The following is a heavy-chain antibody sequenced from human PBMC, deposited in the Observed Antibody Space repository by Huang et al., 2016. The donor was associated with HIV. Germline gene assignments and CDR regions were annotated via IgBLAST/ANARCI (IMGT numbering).Heavy chain of an antibody. J-gene: IGHJ3*02. CDR1: GGSITSSSYY. D-gene: IGHD3-22*01. CDR3: ARHFSYYDSSGYTPWDAFDI. V-gene: IGHV4-39*01. Sequence: QLQLQGSGPGLVKPSETLSLTCTVSGGSITSSSYYWGWIRQPPGKGLEWVGSIYYSGSTNYNPSLKSRVTVPVDTSNNQFSLKLSSVTAADTAVYYCARHFSYYDSSGYTPWDAFDIWGQGTMVTVSS. CDR2: IYYSGST.